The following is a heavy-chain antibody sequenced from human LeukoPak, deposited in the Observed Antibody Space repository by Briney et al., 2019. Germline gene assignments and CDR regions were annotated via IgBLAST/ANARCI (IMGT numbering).Heavy chain of an antibody. D-gene: IGHD6-6*01. CDR3: ARDALGSSATPDY. Sequence: QPGGSLRLSCAASGFTFSSYWMHWVRQAPGKGLVWVSRININGSSTSYADSVRGRFTVSRDNAKNTLYLQMNSLRAEDTAVYYCARDALGSSATPDYWGQGTLVTVSS. J-gene: IGHJ4*02. CDR1: GFTFSSYW. V-gene: IGHV3-74*01. CDR2: ININGSST.